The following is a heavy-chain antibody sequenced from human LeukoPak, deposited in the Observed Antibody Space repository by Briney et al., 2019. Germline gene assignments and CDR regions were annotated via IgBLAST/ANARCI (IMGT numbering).Heavy chain of an antibody. V-gene: IGHV4-39*01. CDR2: IYYSGST. J-gene: IGHJ4*02. CDR1: GGSISSSSYY. D-gene: IGHD6-19*01. Sequence: PSETLSLTCTVSGGSISSSSYYWGWIRQPPGKGLEWIGSIYYSGSTYYNPSLKSRVTISVDTSKNQFSLKLSSVTAADTAVYYCARSLRVAVADYWGQGTLVTVSS. CDR3: ARSLRVAVADY.